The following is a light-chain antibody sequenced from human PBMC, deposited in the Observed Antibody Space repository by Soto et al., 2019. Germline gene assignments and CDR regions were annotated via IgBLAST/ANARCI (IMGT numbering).Light chain of an antibody. V-gene: IGLV2-14*01. CDR3: ISDNTVDTFL. CDR1: SSNIGASNF. Sequence: QSVLTQPPSVSGSPGQSITVSCTGTSSNIGASNFVSWYQHLPGRAPKLIIFEATNRPSGVSNRFSGSKSGITASLTISGLHADDEAEYFYISDNTVDTFLFGTGTKVTVL. CDR2: EAT. J-gene: IGLJ1*01.